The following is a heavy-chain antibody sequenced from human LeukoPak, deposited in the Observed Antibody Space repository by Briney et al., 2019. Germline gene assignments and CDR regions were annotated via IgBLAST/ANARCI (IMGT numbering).Heavy chain of an antibody. CDR1: GGTFSSYA. D-gene: IGHD5-18*01. V-gene: IGHV1-69*04. CDR3: ASAGYSYGGYYGMDV. Sequence: SVKVSCKASGGTFSSYAISWVRQAPGQVLEWMGRIIPILGIANYAQKFQGRVTITADKSTSTAYMELSSLRSEDTAVYYCASAGYSYGGYYGMDVWGQGTTVTVSS. CDR2: IIPILGIA. J-gene: IGHJ6*02.